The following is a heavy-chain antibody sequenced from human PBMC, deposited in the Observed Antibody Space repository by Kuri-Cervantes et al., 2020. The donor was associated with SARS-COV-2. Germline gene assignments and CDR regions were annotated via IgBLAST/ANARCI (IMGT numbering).Heavy chain of an antibody. CDR2: INPYNGDT. V-gene: IGHV1-2*02. D-gene: IGHD2-15*01. CDR3: ARDPGYCSDGTCLDY. J-gene: IGHJ4*02. Sequence: ASVKVSCKASAYTFTAYYIHWVRQAPGQGLEWMGWINPYNGDTNYAQKFQGRVTLTRDTSISTAYMELNRLRSDDTAVYYCARDPGYCSDGTCLDYWGQGTLVTVSS. CDR1: AYTFTAYY.